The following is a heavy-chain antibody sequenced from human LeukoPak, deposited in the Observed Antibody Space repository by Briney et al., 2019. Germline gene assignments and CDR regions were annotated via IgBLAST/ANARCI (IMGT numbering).Heavy chain of an antibody. CDR3: AREHYCDSSGYQSPDAFDI. CDR1: GGTFSSYA. CDR2: IIPIFGTA. V-gene: IGHV1-69*13. Sequence: SVKVSCKASGGTFSSYAISWVRQAPGQGLEWMGEIIPIFGTANYAQKFQGRVTITADESTSTAYMELSSLRSEDTAVYYCAREHYCDSSGYQSPDAFDIWGQGTMVTVSS. J-gene: IGHJ3*02. D-gene: IGHD3-22*01.